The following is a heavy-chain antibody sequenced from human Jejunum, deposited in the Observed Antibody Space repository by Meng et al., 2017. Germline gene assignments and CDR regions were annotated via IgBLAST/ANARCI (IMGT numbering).Heavy chain of an antibody. D-gene: IGHD2-15*01. V-gene: IGHV3-74*01. CDR2: IHTDGSSP. J-gene: IGHJ6*02. Sequence: GESLKISCVASGFTFNNYWMHWVRHAPGKGLVWFSRIHTDGSSPNYADSVKGRFTISRDNAKNTLYLQMNSLRAEDTAVYYCGRHCSGGSCGPYNGMDVWGQGTTVTVSS. CDR3: GRHCSGGSCGPYNGMDV. CDR1: GFTFNNYW.